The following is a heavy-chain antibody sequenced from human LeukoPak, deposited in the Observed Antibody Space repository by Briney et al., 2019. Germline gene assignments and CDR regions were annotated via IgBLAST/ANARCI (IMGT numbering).Heavy chain of an antibody. CDR1: GGSFSGYY. Sequence: SETLSLTCAVYGGSFSGYYWSWIRQPPGKGLEWIGYIYYSGSTNYNPSLKSRVTISVDTSKNQFSLKLSSVTAADTAVYYCARVKRGATNAFDIWGQGTMVTVSS. J-gene: IGHJ3*02. CDR3: ARVKRGATNAFDI. D-gene: IGHD5-12*01. CDR2: IYYSGST. V-gene: IGHV4-59*01.